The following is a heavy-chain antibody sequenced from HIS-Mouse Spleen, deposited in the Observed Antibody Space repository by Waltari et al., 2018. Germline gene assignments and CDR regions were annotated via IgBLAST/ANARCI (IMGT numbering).Heavy chain of an antibody. Sequence: QVQLVQSGAEVKKPGSSVKVSCKASGGTFSSYAISWGAKAPGQGLEWMGGIIPIFGTANYAQKFQGRVTITADESTSTAYMELSSLRSEDTAVYYCARDSPGIGQRDAFDIWGQGTMVTVSS. V-gene: IGHV1-69*01. D-gene: IGHD3-10*01. CDR3: ARDSPGIGQRDAFDI. J-gene: IGHJ3*02. CDR1: GGTFSSYA. CDR2: IIPIFGTA.